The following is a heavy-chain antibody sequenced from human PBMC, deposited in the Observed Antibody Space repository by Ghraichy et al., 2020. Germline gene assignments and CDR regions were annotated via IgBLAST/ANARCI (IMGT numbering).Heavy chain of an antibody. CDR3: ARAGRYFDWLPSYFDY. CDR1: GGSFSGYY. Sequence: SETLSLTCAVYGGSFSGYYWSWIRQPPGKGLEWIGEINHSGSTNYNPSLKSRVTISVDTSKNQFSLKLSSVTAADTAVYYCARAGRYFDWLPSYFDYWGQGTLVTVSS. CDR2: INHSGST. D-gene: IGHD3-9*01. V-gene: IGHV4-34*01. J-gene: IGHJ4*02.